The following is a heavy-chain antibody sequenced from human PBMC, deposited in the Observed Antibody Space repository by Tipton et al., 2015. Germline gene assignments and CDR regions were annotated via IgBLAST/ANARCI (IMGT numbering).Heavy chain of an antibody. CDR3: ARDSTMIRGVSQGMDV. D-gene: IGHD3-10*01. CDR1: GDSVSSGSYW. V-gene: IGHV4-61*03. Sequence: TLSLTCTVSGDSVSSGSYWWSWIRQPPGKGLEWIGYIYYPGSTSYNPSLKSRVTISLDTSKNHFSLNLTSVTAADTAVYFCARDSTMIRGVSQGMDVWGQGTTVTVSS. CDR2: IYYPGST. J-gene: IGHJ6*02.